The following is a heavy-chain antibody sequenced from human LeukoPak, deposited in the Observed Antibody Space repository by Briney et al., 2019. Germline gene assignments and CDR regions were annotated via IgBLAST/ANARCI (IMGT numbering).Heavy chain of an antibody. CDR2: ISSSSSYI. J-gene: IGHJ3*02. CDR3: VKDYEEPIALDAFDI. V-gene: IGHV3-21*04. Sequence: GGSLRLSCAASGFTFSSYSMNWVRQAPGKGLEWVSSISSSSSYIYYADSVKGRFTISRDNAKNSLYLQMNSLRAEDTAVYYCVKDYEEPIALDAFDIWGQGTMVTVSS. D-gene: IGHD3-3*01. CDR1: GFTFSSYS.